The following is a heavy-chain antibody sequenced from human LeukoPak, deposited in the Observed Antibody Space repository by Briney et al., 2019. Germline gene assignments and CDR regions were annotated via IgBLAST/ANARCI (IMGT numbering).Heavy chain of an antibody. CDR1: GGSISSYY. J-gene: IGHJ4*02. CDR3: AREGRGAAAGMDY. CDR2: IYYSGST. D-gene: IGHD6-13*01. Sequence: SETQSLTCTVSGGSISSYYWSWLRQPPGKGLEWIGYIYYSGSTNYNPSLKSRVTISVDTSKNQFSLNLSSVTAADTAVYYCAREGRGAAAGMDYWGQGTLVTVSS. V-gene: IGHV4-59*01.